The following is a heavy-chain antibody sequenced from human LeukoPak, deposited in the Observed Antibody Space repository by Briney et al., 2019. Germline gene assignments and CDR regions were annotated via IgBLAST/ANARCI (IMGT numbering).Heavy chain of an antibody. D-gene: IGHD3-10*01. Sequence: GGSLRLSCAASGFSFSTYWMHWVRQAPGKGLVWVSRISSDGSSTSYADSVKGRFTISRDNSKNTLYLQMNSLRAEDTAVYYCARTTRRFGELLSYFDYWGQGTLVTVSS. CDR2: ISSDGSST. CDR3: ARTTRRFGELLSYFDY. J-gene: IGHJ4*02. CDR1: GFSFSTYW. V-gene: IGHV3-74*01.